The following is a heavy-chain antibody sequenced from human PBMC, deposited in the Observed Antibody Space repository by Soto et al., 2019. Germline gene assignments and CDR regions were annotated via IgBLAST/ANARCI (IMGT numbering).Heavy chain of an antibody. V-gene: IGHV1-46*01. D-gene: IGHD3-22*01. CDR1: GYTFTNYY. Sequence: QVQLVQSGAEVKKPGASVKVSCKASGYTFTNYYMHWVRQAPGQGLEWMGVVNPSGGSTSYAQKLQGRVTMSSDKSTNTVYVELSSMTSEDTAVYYCARGHGPYFDIRGYYFPYWGQGTLVTVSS. J-gene: IGHJ4*02. CDR2: VNPSGGST. CDR3: ARGHGPYFDIRGYYFPY.